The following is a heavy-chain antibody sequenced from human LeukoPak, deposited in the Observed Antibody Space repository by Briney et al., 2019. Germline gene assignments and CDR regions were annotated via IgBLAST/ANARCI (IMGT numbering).Heavy chain of an antibody. CDR2: ISGSGGNT. Sequence: PGGSLRLSCAASGFTFSNYVMNWVRQAPRKGLEWVSAISGSGGNTYYADSVKGRFTISRDNSKNTLCLQMNGLRAEDTAVYYCAREARQGYWGQGTLVTVSS. J-gene: IGHJ4*02. CDR3: AREARQGY. CDR1: GFTFSNYV. V-gene: IGHV3-23*01.